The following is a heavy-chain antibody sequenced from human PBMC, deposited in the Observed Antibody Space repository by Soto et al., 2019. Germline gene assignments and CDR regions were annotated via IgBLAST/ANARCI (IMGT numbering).Heavy chain of an antibody. V-gene: IGHV3-49*03. CDR2: IRSKAYGGTT. Sequence: QPGGSLRLSCTASGFTFVDYAMSWCRQAPGKGLEWVGFIRSKAYGGTTEYAASVKGRFTISRDDSKSIAYLQMNSLKTEDTAVYYCTRLYCSGGSCYQGYYYYGMDVWGQGTTVTVSS. D-gene: IGHD2-15*01. CDR1: GFTFVDYA. CDR3: TRLYCSGGSCYQGYYYYGMDV. J-gene: IGHJ6*02.